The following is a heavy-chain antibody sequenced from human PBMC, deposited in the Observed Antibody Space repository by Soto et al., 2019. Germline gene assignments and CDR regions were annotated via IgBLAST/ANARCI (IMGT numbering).Heavy chain of an antibody. D-gene: IGHD1-26*01. Sequence: TLPLTPTASGGSINHYYRTWIRQPPGKGLEWMGYIYYSGTTTNYNPSLKSRVTLSVDTSKNQFSLKLSSVTAADTAVYYCARLGGSYAVPHFDYWGQGTLVTVSS. CDR2: IYYSGTT. J-gene: IGHJ4*02. CDR3: ARLGGSYAVPHFDY. V-gene: IGHV4-59*08. CDR1: GGSINHYY.